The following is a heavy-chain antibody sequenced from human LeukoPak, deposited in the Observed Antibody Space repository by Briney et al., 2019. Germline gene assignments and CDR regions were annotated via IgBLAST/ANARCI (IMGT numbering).Heavy chain of an antibody. CDR2: INQGGSDK. V-gene: IGHV3-7*01. CDR3: TRDRSRAEDD. CDR1: GFTFSGHW. J-gene: IGHJ4*02. D-gene: IGHD1-14*01. Sequence: GGSLRLSCAASGFTFSGHWMSWVRQARGKGLEWVTNINQGGSDKYYVDSVKGRFTISRDNANNLLYLQMNSLRGEDTAVYYCTRDRSRAEDDWGQGTLVTVSS.